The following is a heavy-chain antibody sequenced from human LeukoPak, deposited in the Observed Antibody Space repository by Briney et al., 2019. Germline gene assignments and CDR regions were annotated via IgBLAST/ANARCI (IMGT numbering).Heavy chain of an antibody. J-gene: IGHJ3*02. D-gene: IGHD3-22*01. Sequence: PGGSLRLSCEASGFTFSGFAILWVRQRPGKGLVWISRINTDGRTKFADSVEGRFTSSRDNNENTVYLEMNGLTVDDTAVYYCLRDRYYYDDSDNSGFFGDIWGQGTTVIVSS. V-gene: IGHV3-74*03. CDR2: INTDGRT. CDR3: LRDRYYYDDSDNSGFFGDI. CDR1: GFTFSGFA.